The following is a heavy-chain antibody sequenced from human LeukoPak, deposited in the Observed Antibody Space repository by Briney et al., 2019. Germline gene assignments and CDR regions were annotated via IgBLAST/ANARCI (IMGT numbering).Heavy chain of an antibody. CDR3: ARVEATTARSYNYYYMDV. D-gene: IGHD1-1*01. CDR1: GFSFSLYA. V-gene: IGHV3-21*01. Sequence: GGSLRLSRSASGFSFSLYAMNWVRQAPGKGLEWVSSITTGSSYIYYADSVRGRFTVSRDSAKNSLYLQMNDLRDEDTAMYYCARVEATTARSYNYYYMDVWGKGTTVTVSS. J-gene: IGHJ6*03. CDR2: ITTGSSYI.